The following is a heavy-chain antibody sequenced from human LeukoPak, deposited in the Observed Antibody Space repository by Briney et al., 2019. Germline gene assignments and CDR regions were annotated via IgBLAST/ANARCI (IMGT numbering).Heavy chain of an antibody. Sequence: SETLSPTCNVSGFSINMGYYWGWIRQPPGKGLEWIGSIFHSAKTYYNSSLKSRVTISVDTSKNQFSLKLSSVTAADTAVYYCARGLILGYWGQGTLVTVSS. CDR2: IFHSAKT. J-gene: IGHJ4*02. D-gene: IGHD2-21*01. V-gene: IGHV4-38-2*02. CDR3: ARGLILGY. CDR1: GFSINMGYY.